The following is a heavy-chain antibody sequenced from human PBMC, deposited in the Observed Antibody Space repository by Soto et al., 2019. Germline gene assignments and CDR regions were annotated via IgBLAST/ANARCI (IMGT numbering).Heavy chain of an antibody. J-gene: IGHJ6*02. D-gene: IGHD6-13*01. CDR1: GGSISSGGYY. CDR3: ARDRIAAAGTRYYGMDV. V-gene: IGHV4-31*03. Sequence: SETLSLTCTVSGGSISSGGYYWSWIRQHPGKGLEWIGYIYDSGSTYYNPSLKSRVTISVDTSKNQFSLKLSSVTAADTAVYYCARDRIAAAGTRYYGMDVWGQGTTVTVSS. CDR2: IYDSGST.